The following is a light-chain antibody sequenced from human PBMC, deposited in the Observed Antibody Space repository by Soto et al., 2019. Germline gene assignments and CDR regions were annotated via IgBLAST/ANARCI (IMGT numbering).Light chain of an antibody. CDR1: RTDVVDGYDY. CDR2: DVS. J-gene: IGLJ1*01. V-gene: IGLV2-14*03. CDR3: NSYTSSTSFYV. Sequence: QSVLTQPASVSGSPGQSIAISCTGVRTDVVDGYDYVSWYQQHPGQAPQLIIYDVSNRPSGVSDRFSGSKSGNTASLTISGLQAEDEAEYYCNSYTSSTSFYVFGTGTKVTVL.